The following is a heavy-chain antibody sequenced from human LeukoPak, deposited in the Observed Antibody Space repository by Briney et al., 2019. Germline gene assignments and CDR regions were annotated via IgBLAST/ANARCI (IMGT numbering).Heavy chain of an antibody. CDR3: ATGRGTPLGF. D-gene: IGHD1-26*01. J-gene: IGHJ4*02. CDR1: GLTFSTYW. Sequence: QPGESLRLSCAVSGLTFSTYWMHWVRQAPGKGLVWVSRISTDGSSTFYADSVKGRFTVSRDNAKNTLYLQMGSLRAEDTAMYYCATGRGTPLGFWGQGVLVTVSP. CDR2: ISTDGSST. V-gene: IGHV3-74*01.